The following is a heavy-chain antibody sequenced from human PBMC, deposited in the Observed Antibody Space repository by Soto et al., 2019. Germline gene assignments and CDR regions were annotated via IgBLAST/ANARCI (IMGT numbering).Heavy chain of an antibody. CDR1: GFTFSSYS. D-gene: IGHD3-10*01. J-gene: IGHJ5*02. Sequence: GGSLRLSFAASGFTFSSYSMDWVRQAPGKGLEWVSSISSSSSYIYYADSVKGRFTISRDNAKNSLYLQMNSLRAEDTAVYYCARDSPRGFDPWGQGTLVTVSS. CDR3: ARDSPRGFDP. CDR2: ISSSSSYI. V-gene: IGHV3-21*01.